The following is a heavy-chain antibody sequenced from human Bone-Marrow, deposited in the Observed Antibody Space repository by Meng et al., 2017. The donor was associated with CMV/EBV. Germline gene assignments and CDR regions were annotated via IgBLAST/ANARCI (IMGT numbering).Heavy chain of an antibody. J-gene: IGHJ4*02. CDR3: AKTGGSSWSDAFFDY. D-gene: IGHD6-13*01. CDR2: INDSGGNT. V-gene: IGHV3-23*01. CDR1: GFTFSNYA. Sequence: SGFTFSNYAMSWVRQAPGKGLEWVSVINDSGGNTYYADSVKGRVTISRDNSRNTVYLQMNSLRAEDTAVYYCAKTGGSSWSDAFFDYWGQGTLVTVSS.